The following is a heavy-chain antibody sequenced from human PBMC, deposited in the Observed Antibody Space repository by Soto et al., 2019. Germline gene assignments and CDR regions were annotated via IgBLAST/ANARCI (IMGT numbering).Heavy chain of an antibody. CDR2: ILGSGHTT. V-gene: IGHV3-23*01. Sequence: GGSLRLSCAASGFTFTNYAMSWVRQAPGKGPEWVSGILGSGHTTFYADSVKGRFIVSRDNSKNTLSLQMNSLRAEDTAVYYCAKDPNTDYVGAFEFWGHGTMVTVSS. CDR1: GFTFTNYA. J-gene: IGHJ3*01. D-gene: IGHD3-10*02. CDR3: AKDPNTDYVGAFEF.